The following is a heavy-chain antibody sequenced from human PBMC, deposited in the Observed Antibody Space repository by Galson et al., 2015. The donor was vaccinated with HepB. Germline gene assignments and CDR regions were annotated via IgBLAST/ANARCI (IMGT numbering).Heavy chain of an antibody. CDR1: GFTFSAYA. D-gene: IGHD1-26*01. Sequence: SLRLSCAASGFTFSAYAMTWVRQAPGKGLEWVSVISGRFGYTYYADSVKGRFTISRDNSKNTLYLQMNSLRAEDTAVYYCAKDIDIEGATKRAFDYWGQGTLVTVSS. J-gene: IGHJ4*02. CDR3: AKDIDIEGATKRAFDY. V-gene: IGHV3-23*01. CDR2: ISGRFGYT.